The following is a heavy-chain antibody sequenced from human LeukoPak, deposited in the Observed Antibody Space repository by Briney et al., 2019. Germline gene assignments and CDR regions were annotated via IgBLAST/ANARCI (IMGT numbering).Heavy chain of an antibody. CDR2: ISGSGGST. D-gene: IGHD6-19*01. J-gene: IGHJ4*02. CDR3: ARSYSSGWYYFDS. V-gene: IGHV3-23*01. CDR1: GFTFSSYA. Sequence: GGSLRLSCAASGFTFSSYAMSWVRQAPGKGLEWVSAISGSGGSTYYADSVKGRFTISRDSSKNTLYLQMNSLRAEDTAVYYCARSYSSGWYYFDSWGQGTLVTVSS.